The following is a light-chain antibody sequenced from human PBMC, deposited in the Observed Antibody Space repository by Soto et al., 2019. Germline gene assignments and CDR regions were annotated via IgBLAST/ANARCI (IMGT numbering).Light chain of an antibody. CDR2: YDS. J-gene: IGLJ2*01. V-gene: IGLV3-21*04. Sequence: SYELTQPPSVSVAPGKTARITCGGDNIGSKNVHWYQQRPGQAPVLVIYYDSDRPSGMPERFSGSNSGNTATLTISRVEAGDEADYYCQVCDGSSDHVLFGGGTKLTVL. CDR3: QVCDGSSDHVL. CDR1: NIGSKN.